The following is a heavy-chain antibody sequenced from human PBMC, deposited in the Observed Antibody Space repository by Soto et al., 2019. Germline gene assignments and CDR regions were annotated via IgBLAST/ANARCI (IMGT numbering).Heavy chain of an antibody. CDR1: GFTFSNYA. V-gene: IGHV3-23*01. Sequence: EVQLLESGGTLVQLGGSLRLSCAASGFTFSNYAMSWVRQAPGKGLEWVSAISSSGRQTYYADSVRGRFNILRDNSKNALYLQMSSLRAGDTAVYYCAKDRTTFGVINQYFFDSWGQGTLVAVSS. J-gene: IGHJ4*02. CDR3: AKDRTTFGVINQYFFDS. CDR2: ISSSGRQT. D-gene: IGHD3-3*01.